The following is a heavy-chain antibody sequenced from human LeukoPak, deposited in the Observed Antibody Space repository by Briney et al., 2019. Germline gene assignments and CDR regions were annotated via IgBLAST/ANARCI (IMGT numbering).Heavy chain of an antibody. D-gene: IGHD3-22*01. CDR1: GGSISSYY. Sequence: PSETLSLTCTVSGGSISSYYWSWIRQPPGKGLEWIGYIYYSGSTNYNPSLKSRVTISVDTSKNQFSLKLSSVTAADTAVYYCARGLPYYYDSSGYYDYWGQGTLATVSS. V-gene: IGHV4-59*01. J-gene: IGHJ4*02. CDR2: IYYSGST. CDR3: ARGLPYYYDSSGYYDY.